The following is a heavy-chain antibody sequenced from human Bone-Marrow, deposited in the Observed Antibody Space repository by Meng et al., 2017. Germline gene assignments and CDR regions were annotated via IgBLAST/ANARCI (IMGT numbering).Heavy chain of an antibody. V-gene: IGHV1-69*13. CDR3: ARAGDWQQLAHSSPYRLYYYYYGMDV. CDR2: IIPIFGTA. CDR1: GGTFSSYA. D-gene: IGHD6-13*01. Sequence: SVKVSCKASGGTFSSYAISWVRQAPGQGLEWMGGIIPIFGTANYAQKFQGRVTITADESTSTAYMELSSLRSEDTAVYYCARAGDWQQLAHSSPYRLYYYYYGMDVWGQGTTVTVSS. J-gene: IGHJ6*02.